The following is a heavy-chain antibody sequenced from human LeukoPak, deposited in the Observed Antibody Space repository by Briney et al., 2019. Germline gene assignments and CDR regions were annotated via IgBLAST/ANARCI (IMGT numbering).Heavy chain of an antibody. CDR1: GYTFTSYD. CDR2: INPNSGNT. CDR3: ARGHNGADTLDY. D-gene: IGHD4-17*01. J-gene: IGHJ4*02. Sequence: ASVKVSCKASGYTFTSYDINWVRQATGQGLEWMGWINPNSGNTGYAQKFQGRVTITRNTSISTAYMELSSLRSEDTAVYYCARGHNGADTLDYWGQGTLVTVSS. V-gene: IGHV1-8*01.